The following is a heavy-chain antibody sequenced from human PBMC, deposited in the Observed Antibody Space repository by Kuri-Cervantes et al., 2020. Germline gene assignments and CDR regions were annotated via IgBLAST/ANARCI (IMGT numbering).Heavy chain of an antibody. J-gene: IGHJ6*02. Sequence: GESLKISCVASGFTINNDWMSWVRQAPGKGLEWVANIKEDGSEKHYVDSVKGRFTISRDNAKNTLYLQMNSLRAEDTAVYYCARENGYYGMDVWGQGTTVTVSS. CDR3: ARENGYYGMDV. CDR2: IKEDGSEK. V-gene: IGHV3-7*01. D-gene: IGHD3-16*01. CDR1: GFTINNDW.